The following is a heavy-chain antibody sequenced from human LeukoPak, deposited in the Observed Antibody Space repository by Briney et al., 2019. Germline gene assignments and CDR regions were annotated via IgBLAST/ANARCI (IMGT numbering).Heavy chain of an antibody. CDR2: IYYSGST. CDR3: ASRRGYTLDY. Sequence: SETLSLTCIVSGGSISSSSYYWGWIRQPPGKGLEWIGSIYYSGSTYYNPSLKSRVTISVDTSKNQFSLKLSSVTAADTAVYYCASRRGYTLDYWGQGTLVTVSS. J-gene: IGHJ4*02. V-gene: IGHV4-39*01. D-gene: IGHD5-18*01. CDR1: GGSISSSSYY.